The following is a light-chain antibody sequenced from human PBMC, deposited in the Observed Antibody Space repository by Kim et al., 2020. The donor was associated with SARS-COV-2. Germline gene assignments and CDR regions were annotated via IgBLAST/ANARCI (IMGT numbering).Light chain of an antibody. CDR3: SSYTSSNTLV. CDR1: SSDLVVYNY. CDR2: DVN. Sequence: GQSITISCTATSSDLVVYNYDYWYQQHTGKAPKVMIYDVNNRPSGVSNRFSGSKSGDTASLTISGLQAEDEADYYCSSYTSSNTLVFGGGTKLTVL. V-gene: IGLV2-14*03. J-gene: IGLJ3*02.